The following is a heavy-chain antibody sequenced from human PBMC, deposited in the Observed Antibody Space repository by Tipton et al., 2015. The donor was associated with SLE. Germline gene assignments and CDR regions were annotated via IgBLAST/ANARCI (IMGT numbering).Heavy chain of an antibody. CDR3: ARRDSGLPFDY. Sequence: LRLSCAVSGYSISSGYYWGWIRQPPGKGLEWIGSIYHSGSTYYNPSLKSRVTISVDTSKNQFSLKLSSVTAADTAVYYCARRDSGLPFDYWGQGTLVTVSS. J-gene: IGHJ4*02. D-gene: IGHD1-26*01. CDR2: IYHSGST. V-gene: IGHV4-38-2*01. CDR1: GYSISSGYY.